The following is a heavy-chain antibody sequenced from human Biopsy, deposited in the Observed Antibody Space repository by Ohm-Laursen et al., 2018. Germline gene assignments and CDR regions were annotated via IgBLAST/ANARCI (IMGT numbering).Heavy chain of an antibody. V-gene: IGHV1-69*04. J-gene: IGHJ6*02. Sequence: SVKVSCKASADTFTTSAISWARQVPGQGLDWMGRIIPILGTVDYGQNFQGRITIRADTSTTFLELTSLRYDDTAVYYCASGDIGGIGLDVWGLGTTVTVSS. CDR2: IIPILGTV. D-gene: IGHD3-10*01. CDR1: ADTFTTSA. CDR3: ASGDIGGIGLDV.